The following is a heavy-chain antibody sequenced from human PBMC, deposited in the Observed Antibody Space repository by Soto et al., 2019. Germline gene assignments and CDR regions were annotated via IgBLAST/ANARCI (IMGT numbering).Heavy chain of an antibody. J-gene: IGHJ4*02. CDR1: GGSVSNKTYY. CDR2: VYYSGTT. CDR3: ARTTAVPNTLRSRYFFDY. Sequence: QVQLQESGPGLLKPSETLSLTCSVSGGSVSNKTYYWSWIRQPPGKRLEWIGYVYYSGTTNYNPSLEGRVTISVDLSKNQFSLRLSSVTTADTALYYCARTTAVPNTLRSRYFFDYWGQGTLVTVSS. D-gene: IGHD4-17*01. V-gene: IGHV4-61*01.